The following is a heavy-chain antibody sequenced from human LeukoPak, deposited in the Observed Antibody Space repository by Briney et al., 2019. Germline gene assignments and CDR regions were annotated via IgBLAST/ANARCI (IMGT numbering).Heavy chain of an antibody. D-gene: IGHD4-17*01. CDR2: IKEDVNDK. J-gene: IGHJ3*02. CDR3: ASWDYGAFDI. CDR1: GFTFSNYW. V-gene: IGHV3-7*01. Sequence: PGGSLRLSCAASGFTFSNYWMSWVRLAPGKGLEWVALIKEDVNDKYHIDSVKGRFTISRDNAANSLYLQMNSLRAEDTAVYYCASWDYGAFDIWGQGTMVTVSS.